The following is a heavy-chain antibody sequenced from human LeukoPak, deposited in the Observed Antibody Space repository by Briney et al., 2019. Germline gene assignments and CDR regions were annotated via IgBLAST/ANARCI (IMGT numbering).Heavy chain of an antibody. V-gene: IGHV4-34*01. CDR3: ARGRREPLYYYYYGMDV. CDR2: INHSGST. J-gene: IGHJ6*02. Sequence: SETLSLTCAVYGGSFSGYYWSWIRQPPGNGLEWIGEINHSGSTNYNPPLKRRVPLSADTSKNQFSLKLSSVTAADTAVYYCARGRREPLYYYYYGMDVWGQGTTVTVSS. CDR1: GGSFSGYY.